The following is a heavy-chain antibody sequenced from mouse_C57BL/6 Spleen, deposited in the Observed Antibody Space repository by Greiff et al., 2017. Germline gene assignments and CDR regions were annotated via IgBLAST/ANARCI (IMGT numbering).Heavy chain of an antibody. D-gene: IGHD1-1*01. CDR2: ISSGGSYT. V-gene: IGHV5-6*01. J-gene: IGHJ3*01. Sequence: EVKLVESGGDLVKPGGSLKLSCAASGFTFSSYGMSWVRQTPDKRLEWVATISSGGSYTYYPDSVKGRFTISRDNAKNTLYRQMSSLKSEDTAMYYCARGDYGTSCAYWGQGTLVTVSA. CDR3: ARGDYGTSCAY. CDR1: GFTFSSYG.